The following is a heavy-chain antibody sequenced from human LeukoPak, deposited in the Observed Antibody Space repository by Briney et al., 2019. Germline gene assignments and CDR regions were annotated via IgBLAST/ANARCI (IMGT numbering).Heavy chain of an antibody. CDR3: ARAYPYSSGWYPPRGEFDY. Sequence: GGSLRLSCAASGFAFSSYGMSWVHQAPGKGLEWVSYISSSSSTIYYADSVKGRFTISRDNAKNSLYLQMNSLRAEDTAVYYCARAYPYSSGWYPPRGEFDYWGQGTLVTVSS. CDR2: ISSSSSTI. D-gene: IGHD6-19*01. V-gene: IGHV3-48*04. J-gene: IGHJ4*02. CDR1: GFAFSSYG.